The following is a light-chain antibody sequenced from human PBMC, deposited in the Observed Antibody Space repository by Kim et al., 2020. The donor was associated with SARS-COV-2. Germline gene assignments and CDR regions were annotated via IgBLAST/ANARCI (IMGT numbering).Light chain of an antibody. CDR2: YDS. CDR3: QVWDSNSDPVV. Sequence: ARRKTGEIAWGGHNIETKGVHWYQQNPGQGPVLVIYYDSDRPSGFPERFSGSNSGNTATLTSSRVEAGDEADYYCQVWDSNSDPVVFGGGTQLTVL. J-gene: IGLJ2*01. CDR1: NIETKG. V-gene: IGLV3-21*04.